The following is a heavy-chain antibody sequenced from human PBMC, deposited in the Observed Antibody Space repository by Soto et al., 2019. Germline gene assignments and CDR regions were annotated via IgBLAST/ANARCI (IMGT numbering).Heavy chain of an antibody. V-gene: IGHV1-18*01. Sequence: QVQLVQSGAEVKKPGASVKVSCKASGYTFTSYGISWVRQAPGQGLEWMGWISAYNGNKNYAQKLQGRVTLTTDTSTSTAYMELRSLRSEETAVYYCARDGPYYDSSGYYYYYYYGMDVWGQGTTVTVSS. CDR1: GYTFTSYG. CDR3: ARDGPYYDSSGYYYYYYYGMDV. CDR2: ISAYNGNK. D-gene: IGHD3-22*01. J-gene: IGHJ6*02.